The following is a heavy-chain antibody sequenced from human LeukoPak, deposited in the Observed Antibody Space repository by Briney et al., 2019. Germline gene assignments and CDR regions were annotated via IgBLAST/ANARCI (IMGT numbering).Heavy chain of an antibody. V-gene: IGHV4-38-2*02. J-gene: IGHJ5*02. CDR3: ARGRVGYSSDWFDP. CDR2: IYHSGST. D-gene: IGHD5-24*01. Sequence: SETLSLTCSVSAYSISTGYFWAWIRQPPGKGLEWIGSIYHSGSTYYNPSLKSRVTISVDTSRNQYSLKMTSVTAADTAVYYCARGRVGYSSDWFDPWGQGTLVTVSS. CDR1: AYSISTGYF.